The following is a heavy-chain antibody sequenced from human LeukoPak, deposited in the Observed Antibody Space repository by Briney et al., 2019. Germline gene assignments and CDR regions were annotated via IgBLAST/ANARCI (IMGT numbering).Heavy chain of an antibody. CDR3: AREGELERDDY. J-gene: IGHJ4*02. Sequence: GGSLRLSCAASGFTFDDYGMSWVRQVPGKGLEWVCDTNWSGVTIIYADSVKGRFTISRDNAKNSLYLQMNSLRAEDTAVYYCAREGELERDDYWGQGTLVTVSS. CDR2: TNWSGVTI. V-gene: IGHV3-20*04. D-gene: IGHD1-1*01. CDR1: GFTFDDYG.